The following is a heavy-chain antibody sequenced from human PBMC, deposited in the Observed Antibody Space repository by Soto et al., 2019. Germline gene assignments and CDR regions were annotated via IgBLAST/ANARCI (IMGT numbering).Heavy chain of an antibody. CDR2: IKQDGSEK. CDR1: GFTFSSDW. D-gene: IGHD2-21*01. V-gene: IGHV3-7*01. Sequence: EVQLVESGGGLVQPGGSLRLSCAVSGFTFSSDWMSWVRQAPGKGLEWVANIKQDGSEKHYVDSLKCRFHISGDNANNSLSLEMKSLRAEETAVYYGARDLGMWWGGAGFDYWGQGTVGTVDS. CDR3: ARDLGMWWGGAGFDY. J-gene: IGHJ4*02.